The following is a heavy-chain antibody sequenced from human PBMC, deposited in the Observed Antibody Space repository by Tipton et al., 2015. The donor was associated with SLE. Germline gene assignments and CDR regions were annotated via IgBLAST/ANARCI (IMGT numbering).Heavy chain of an antibody. J-gene: IGHJ3*02. D-gene: IGHD6-13*01. CDR2: ISSSSSYI. V-gene: IGHV3-21*01. CDR1: GFTFSSYS. Sequence: SLRLSCAASGFTFSSYSMNWVRQAPGKGLEWVSSISSSSSYIYYADSVKGRFTISRDNAKNSLYLQMNSLRAEDTAVYYCAREGYSSSRGAFDIWGQGAMVTVSS. CDR3: AREGYSSSRGAFDI.